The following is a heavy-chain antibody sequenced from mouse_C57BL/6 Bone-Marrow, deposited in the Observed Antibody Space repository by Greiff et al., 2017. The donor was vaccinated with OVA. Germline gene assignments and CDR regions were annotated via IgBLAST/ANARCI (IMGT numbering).Heavy chain of an antibody. CDR2: IYPGSGST. V-gene: IGHV1-55*01. CDR1: GYTFTSYW. D-gene: IGHD2-4*01. J-gene: IGHJ4*01. CDR3: ARVTYDYDHDYAMDY. Sequence: VQLQQPGAELVKPGASVKMSCKASGYTFTSYWLTWVKQRPGQGLEWIGDIYPGSGSTNYNEKFKSKATLTVDTSSSTAYMQLSSLTSEDSAVYYCARVTYDYDHDYAMDYWGQGTSVTVAS.